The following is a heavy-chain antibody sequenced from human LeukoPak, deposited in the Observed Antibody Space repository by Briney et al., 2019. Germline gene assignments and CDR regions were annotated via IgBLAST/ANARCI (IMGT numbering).Heavy chain of an antibody. D-gene: IGHD6-6*01. V-gene: IGHV3-7*03. CDR2: INSDGSEG. CDR1: GFTFSGFW. Sequence: GGSLRLSCAVTGFTFSGFWMSWSRQAPGKGLEWVASINSDGSEGYYADVVKGRFTISRDNAKNSLYLQINSLRAEDTAVYYCARSSYSSSSSVWGQGTMVTVSS. J-gene: IGHJ3*01. CDR3: ARSSYSSSSSV.